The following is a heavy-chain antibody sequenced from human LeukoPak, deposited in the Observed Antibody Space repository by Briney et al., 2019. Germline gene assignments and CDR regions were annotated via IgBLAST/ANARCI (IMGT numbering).Heavy chain of an antibody. CDR3: ARGTHYDILTGYHFFDY. CDR2: INPSGGST. CDR1: GYTFTSYY. Sequence: ASVKVSCKASGYTFTSYYMHWVRQAPGQGLEWMGIINPSGGSTSYAQKFQGRVTMTRDTYTSTVYMELSSLRSEDTAVYYCARGTHYDILTGYHFFDYWGQGTLVTVSS. V-gene: IGHV1-46*01. J-gene: IGHJ4*02. D-gene: IGHD3-9*01.